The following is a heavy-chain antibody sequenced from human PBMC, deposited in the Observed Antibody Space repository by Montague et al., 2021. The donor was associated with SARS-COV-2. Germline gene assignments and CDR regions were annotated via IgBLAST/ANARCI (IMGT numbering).Heavy chain of an antibody. CDR3: ARHSGRDTIFGVITIPDAFDI. Sequence: SETLSLTCTVSGGSISGGNYYWAWIRQPPGRGLDWIGSIYYSGSTYYKPSLESRVTIYVDTSKNQFSLKLSSVTAADTAVYYCARHSGRDTIFGVITIPDAFDIWGQGTTVTVSS. V-gene: IGHV4-39*01. CDR2: IYYSGST. J-gene: IGHJ3*02. CDR1: GGSISGGNYY. D-gene: IGHD3-3*01.